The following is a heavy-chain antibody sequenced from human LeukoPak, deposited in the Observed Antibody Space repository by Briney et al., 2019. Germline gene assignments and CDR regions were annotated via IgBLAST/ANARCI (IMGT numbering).Heavy chain of an antibody. CDR1: GYCISSGYY. CDR2: IYHSGST. Sequence: SETLSLTCAVSGYCISSGYYWGWIRQPPGKGLEWIGSIYHSGSTYYNPSLKSRVTISVDTSKNQFSLKLSSVTAADTAVYYCARLWFGELLRPDYWGHGTLVTVSS. V-gene: IGHV4-38-2*01. D-gene: IGHD3-10*01. J-gene: IGHJ4*01. CDR3: ARLWFGELLRPDY.